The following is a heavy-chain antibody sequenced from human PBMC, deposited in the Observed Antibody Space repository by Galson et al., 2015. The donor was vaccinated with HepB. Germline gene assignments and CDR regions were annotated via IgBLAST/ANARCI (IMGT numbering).Heavy chain of an antibody. J-gene: IGHJ4*02. Sequence: SVKVSCKASGGTFSSYAISWVRQAPGQGLEWMGRIIPILGIANYAQEFQGRVTITADKSTSTAYTELSSLRSEDTAVYYCARVESSSWYSDYWGQGTLVTVSS. CDR2: IIPILGIA. CDR3: ARVESSSWYSDY. CDR1: GGTFSSYA. D-gene: IGHD6-13*01. V-gene: IGHV1-69*04.